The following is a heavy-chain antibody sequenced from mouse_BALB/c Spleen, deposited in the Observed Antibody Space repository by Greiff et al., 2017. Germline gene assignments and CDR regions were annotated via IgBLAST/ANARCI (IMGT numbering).Heavy chain of an antibody. D-gene: IGHD2-10*02. CDR3: ARLKYGNYFDY. V-gene: IGHV5-17*02. J-gene: IGHJ2*01. CDR1: GFTFSSFG. CDR2: ISSGSSTI. Sequence: EVQLVESGGGLVQPGGSRKLSCAASGFTFSSFGMHWVRQAPEKGLEWVAYISSGSSTIYYADTVKGRFTISRDNPKNTLFLQMTSLRSEDTAMYYCARLKYGNYFDYWGQGTTLTVSS.